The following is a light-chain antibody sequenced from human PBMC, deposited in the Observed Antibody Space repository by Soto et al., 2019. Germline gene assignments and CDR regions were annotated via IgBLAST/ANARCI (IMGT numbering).Light chain of an antibody. V-gene: IGLV2-11*01. Sequence: QSALTQPRSVSGSPGQSVTISCTGTSSDVGAYNYVSWYQQHPGKAPKVMIYGVSKRPSGVPDRFSGSKSGNTASLTISGLQAEDEADYYCSSYAGTNSYVFGTGTKLTVL. J-gene: IGLJ1*01. CDR1: SSDVGAYNY. CDR2: GVS. CDR3: SSYAGTNSYV.